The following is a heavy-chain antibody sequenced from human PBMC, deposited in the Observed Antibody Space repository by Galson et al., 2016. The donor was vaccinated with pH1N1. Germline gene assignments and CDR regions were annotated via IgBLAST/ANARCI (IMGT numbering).Heavy chain of an antibody. J-gene: IGHJ3*02. CDR2: ISANNGNT. D-gene: IGHD6-13*01. Sequence: SVKVSCKASGYTFTTYGISWVRQAPGHGLEWMGWISANNGNTNSAQKLQGRVTMTTDTSTTTAYMELTSLTSDDPAVYYCARKPQHRAVEIGGKGTMDTVSS. CDR1: GYTFTTYG. CDR3: ARKPQHRAVEI. V-gene: IGHV1-18*04.